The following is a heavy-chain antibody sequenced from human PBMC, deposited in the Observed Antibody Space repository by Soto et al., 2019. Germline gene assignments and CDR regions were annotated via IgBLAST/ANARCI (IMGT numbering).Heavy chain of an antibody. D-gene: IGHD6-19*01. Sequence: PGGSLRLSCAASGFTFSSYGMHWVRQAPGKGLEWVAVIWYDGSNKYYADSVKGRFTISRDNSKNTLYLQMNSLRAEDTAVYYCARGLGPYSSGLAPVDVIDYWGQGTLVTVSS. V-gene: IGHV3-33*01. J-gene: IGHJ4*02. CDR2: IWYDGSNK. CDR3: ARGLGPYSSGLAPVDVIDY. CDR1: GFTFSSYG.